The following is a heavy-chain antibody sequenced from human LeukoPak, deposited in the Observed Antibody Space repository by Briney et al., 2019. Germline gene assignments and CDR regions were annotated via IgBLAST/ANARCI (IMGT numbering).Heavy chain of an antibody. V-gene: IGHV3-30*02. CDR1: GFTFSSYG. CDR2: IRYDGSNK. J-gene: IGHJ3*02. Sequence: GGSLRLSCAASGFTFSSYGMHWVRQAPGKGLEWVAFIRYDGSNKYYADSVKGRFTISRDNSKNTLYLQMNSLRAEDTAVYYCAKDYRFLEWLSESDAFDIWGQGTMVTVSS. CDR3: AKDYRFLEWLSESDAFDI. D-gene: IGHD3-3*01.